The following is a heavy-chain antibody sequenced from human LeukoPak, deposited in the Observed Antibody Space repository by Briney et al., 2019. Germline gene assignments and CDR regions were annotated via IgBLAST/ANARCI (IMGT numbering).Heavy chain of an antibody. J-gene: IGHJ6*02. D-gene: IGHD2-15*01. Sequence: PGGSLRLSCAASGFTFSSYAMSWVRQAPGKGLEWVSAISGSGGSTYYADSAKGRFTIFRDISKNTLCLQMNSLRAEDTAVYYCAKDVDCSGGYCSYYYSGMDVWGQGTTVTVSS. CDR3: AKDVDCSGGYCSYYYSGMDV. CDR1: GFTFSSYA. V-gene: IGHV3-23*01. CDR2: ISGSGGST.